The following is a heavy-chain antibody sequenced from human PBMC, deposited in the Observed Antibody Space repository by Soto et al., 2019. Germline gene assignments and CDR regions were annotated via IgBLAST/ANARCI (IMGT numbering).Heavy chain of an antibody. CDR2: ISNIGGNT. CDR1: GFAFSTNA. J-gene: IGHJ4*02. Sequence: EVQLLESGGGLVQPGGSLRLSCATSGFAFSTNAMSWVRQAPGKGLEWVSSISNIGGNTYYADSVKGRITISSDNSKNTLYLQMNSLSDDDTAVYYCAVIVAADIDYWGQGTLVTDSS. V-gene: IGHV3-23*01. CDR3: AVIVAADIDY. D-gene: IGHD5-12*01.